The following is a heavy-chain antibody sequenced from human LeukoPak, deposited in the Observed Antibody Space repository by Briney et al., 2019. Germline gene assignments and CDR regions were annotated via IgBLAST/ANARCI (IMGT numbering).Heavy chain of an antibody. CDR2: IAYDGSNK. V-gene: IGHV3-30*04. CDR3: ARTPTYYYDSSGYYSGYYFDY. Sequence: GRSLRLSCAASGFTFSSYAMHWVRQAPGKGLGWVAVIAYDGSNKYYADSVKGRFTISRDNSKNTLYLQMNSLRAEDTAVYYCARTPTYYYDSSGYYSGYYFDYWGQGTLVTVSS. CDR1: GFTFSSYA. D-gene: IGHD3-22*01. J-gene: IGHJ4*02.